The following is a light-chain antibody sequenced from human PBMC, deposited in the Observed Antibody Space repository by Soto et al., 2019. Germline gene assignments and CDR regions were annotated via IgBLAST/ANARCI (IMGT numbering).Light chain of an antibody. Sequence: ETVLTQSPGTLYLSPGERDNLSCRASQTIRSNYLAWYRQTPGQAPRLLIYGESNRATGIADRFSCSGSGTDFTLVISRLEPEDFALYYCQQYGSSPWTFGQGTKVEIK. J-gene: IGKJ1*01. CDR2: GES. V-gene: IGKV3-20*01. CDR3: QQYGSSPWT. CDR1: QTIRSNY.